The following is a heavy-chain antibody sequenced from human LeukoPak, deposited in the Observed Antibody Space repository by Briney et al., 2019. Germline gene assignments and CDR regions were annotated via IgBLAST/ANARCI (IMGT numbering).Heavy chain of an antibody. CDR1: GYNFATYW. Sequence: GESLKISCEASGYNFATYWIAWVRQMPGKGLEWMGIINPGDSDIRYSPSFQGQVTFSADKSIGTAYLQWSSLRTEDTAMYYCARTIFYSFDFWGQGALVTVSS. V-gene: IGHV5-51*01. D-gene: IGHD2/OR15-2a*01. J-gene: IGHJ4*02. CDR3: ARTIFYSFDF. CDR2: INPGDSDI.